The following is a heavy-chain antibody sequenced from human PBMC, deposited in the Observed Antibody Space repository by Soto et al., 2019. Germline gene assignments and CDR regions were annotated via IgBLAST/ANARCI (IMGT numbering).Heavy chain of an antibody. Sequence: QVQLVQSGAEVKKPGSSVKVSCKASGGTFSSYAISWVRQAPGQGLEWMGGIIPIFGIANYAQKFQGRVTITADESTSTAYMELSSLRSEDTAVYYCARDHCSGGSCYSYYGMDVWGQGTTVTVAS. J-gene: IGHJ6*02. CDR3: ARDHCSGGSCYSYYGMDV. V-gene: IGHV1-69*12. D-gene: IGHD2-15*01. CDR2: IIPIFGIA. CDR1: GGTFSSYA.